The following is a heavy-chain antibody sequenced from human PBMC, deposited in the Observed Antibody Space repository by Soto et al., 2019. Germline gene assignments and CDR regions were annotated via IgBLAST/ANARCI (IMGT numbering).Heavy chain of an antibody. V-gene: IGHV4-31*01. CDR2: IYYSGST. J-gene: IGHJ4*02. CDR3: VRVVHYGDYD. Sequence: SETLSLTCTVSGASISSGAYYWSWIRQPPGKGLEWIGYIYYSGSTYYNPSLKSPVTISVDTSKNQFSLKLSSVTAADTAVYYCVRVVHYGDYDWGQGTLVTVSS. D-gene: IGHD4-17*01. CDR1: GASISSGAYY.